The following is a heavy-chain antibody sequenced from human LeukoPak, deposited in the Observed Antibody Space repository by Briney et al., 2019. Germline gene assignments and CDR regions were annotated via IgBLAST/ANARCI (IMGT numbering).Heavy chain of an antibody. V-gene: IGHV1-18*04. D-gene: IGHD2-15*01. CDR1: GYTFTSYG. CDR2: ISAYNGNT. J-gene: IGHJ5*02. CDR3: AGTYCSGGSCYNWFDP. Sequence: ASVKVSCKASGYTFTSYGISWVRQAPGQGLEWMGWISAYNGNTNYAQKLQGRVTMTTDTSTSTAYMELRSLRSDDTAVYYCAGTYCSGGSCYNWFDPWGQGTLVTVSS.